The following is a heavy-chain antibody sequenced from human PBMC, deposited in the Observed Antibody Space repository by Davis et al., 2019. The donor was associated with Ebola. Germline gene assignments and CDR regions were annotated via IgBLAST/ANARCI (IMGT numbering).Heavy chain of an antibody. Sequence: GGSLRSSFPAPGFTFDDYAMPWVRQAPGKGLAWVSGLSSTSGSIGYADSVKGRFTISRDNAKNSLYLQMNSLRAEDTALYYCGKGRRYSGYEYTWFDPWGQGTLVTVSS. D-gene: IGHD5-12*01. CDR3: GKGRRYSGYEYTWFDP. J-gene: IGHJ5*02. CDR1: GFTFDDYA. CDR2: LSSTSGSI. V-gene: IGHV3-9*01.